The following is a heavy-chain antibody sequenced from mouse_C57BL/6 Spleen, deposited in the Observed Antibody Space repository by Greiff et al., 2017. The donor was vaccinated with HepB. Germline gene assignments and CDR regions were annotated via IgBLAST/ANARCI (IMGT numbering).Heavy chain of an antibody. V-gene: IGHV5-12*01. CDR2: ISNGGGST. Sequence: EVKLVESGGGLVQPGGSLKLSCAASGFTFSDYYMYWVRQTPEKRLEWVAYISNGGGSTYYPDTVKGRFTISRDNAKNTLYLQMSRLKSADTAMYYCARHDAMDYWGQGTSVTVSS. CDR3: ARHDAMDY. CDR1: GFTFSDYY. J-gene: IGHJ4*01.